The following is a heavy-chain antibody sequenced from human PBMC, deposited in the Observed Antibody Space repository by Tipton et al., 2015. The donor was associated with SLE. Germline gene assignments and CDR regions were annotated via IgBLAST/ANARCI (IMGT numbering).Heavy chain of an antibody. J-gene: IGHJ3*02. Sequence: TLSLTCAVYGGSTSDTNWSWIRQPPGKGLEWIGEIHHIGGTKYSPSLKSRVTISIDTSKNQFSLKLSSVTAADTAVYFCAATYYYSSGRTSFDNWGPGTLVTVSS. CDR2: IHHIGGT. V-gene: IGHV4-34*01. CDR1: GGSTSDTN. CDR3: AATYYYSSGRTSFDN. D-gene: IGHD3-10*01.